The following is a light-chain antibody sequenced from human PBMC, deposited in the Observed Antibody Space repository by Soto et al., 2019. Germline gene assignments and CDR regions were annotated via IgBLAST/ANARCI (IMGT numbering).Light chain of an antibody. V-gene: IGKV1-9*01. J-gene: IGKJ5*01. CDR1: QGISSY. CDR2: AAS. CDR3: QHLDSYCT. Sequence: DIQLTQSPSFLSASIGDRVTITCRASQGISSYLAWYQQKPGKAPKLLIYAASTLQSGVPSRFSGSGSGTEFTLTISSLQPEDFAAYYCQHLDSYCTFGQGTRLEIK.